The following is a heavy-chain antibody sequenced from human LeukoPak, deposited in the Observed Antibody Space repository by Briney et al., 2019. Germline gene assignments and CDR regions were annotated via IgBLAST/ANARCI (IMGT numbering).Heavy chain of an antibody. CDR2: MYSDGST. D-gene: IGHD1-7*01. CDR3: ARIWNYGY. J-gene: IGHJ4*02. V-gene: IGHV3-53*01. CDR1: GFMVSSNY. Sequence: GGSLRLSCAASGFMVSSNYMSWVRQAPGKGLEWVSVMYSDGSTYCADSVKGRFTISRDNSKNTLYLQMNSLRAEDTAVYYCARIWNYGYWGQETLVTVSS.